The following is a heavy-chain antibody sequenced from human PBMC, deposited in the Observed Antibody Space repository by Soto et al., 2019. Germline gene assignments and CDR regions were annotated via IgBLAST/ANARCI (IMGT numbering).Heavy chain of an antibody. CDR2: INHSGST. J-gene: IGHJ6*02. Sequence: PSETLSLTCAVYGGSFSGYYWSWIRQPPGKGLEWIGEINHSGSTNYNPSLKSRVTISVDTSKNQLSLKMSSVTAADTAVYYCARKVGATEGGDYYYYGMDVWGQGTTVT. V-gene: IGHV4-34*01. D-gene: IGHD1-26*01. CDR1: GGSFSGYY. CDR3: ARKVGATEGGDYYYYGMDV.